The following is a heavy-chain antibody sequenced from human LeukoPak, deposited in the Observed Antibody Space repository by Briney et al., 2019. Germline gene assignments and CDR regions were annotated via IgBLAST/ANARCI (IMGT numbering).Heavy chain of an antibody. Sequence: SETLSLTCAVYGGSFSGYYWSWIRQPPGKGLEWIGEINHSGSTNYNPSLKSRVTISVDTSKNQFSLKLSSVTAADTAVYYCARLRKYYYDSSGYKARAYYYFDYWGQGTLVTVSS. CDR2: INHSGST. J-gene: IGHJ4*02. CDR3: ARLRKYYYDSSGYKARAYYYFDY. V-gene: IGHV4-34*01. CDR1: GGSFSGYY. D-gene: IGHD3-22*01.